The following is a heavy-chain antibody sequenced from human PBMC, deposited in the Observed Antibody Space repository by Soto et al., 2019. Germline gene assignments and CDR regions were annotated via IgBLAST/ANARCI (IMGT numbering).Heavy chain of an antibody. CDR2: IYHSGST. D-gene: IGHD6-13*01. V-gene: IGHV4-4*02. J-gene: IGHJ6*03. CDR1: SGSISSSNW. CDR3: ARRSSSWEMSPLYYYYYYMDV. Sequence: SETLSLTCAVSSGSISSSNWWSWVRQPPGKGLEWIGEIYHSGSTNYNPSLKSRVTISVDKSKNQFSLKLSSVTAADTAVYYCARRSSSWEMSPLYYYYYYMDVWGKGTTVTVSS.